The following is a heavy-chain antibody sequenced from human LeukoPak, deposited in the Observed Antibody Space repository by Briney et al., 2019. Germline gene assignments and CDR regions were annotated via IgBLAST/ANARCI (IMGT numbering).Heavy chain of an antibody. V-gene: IGHV3-23*01. D-gene: IGHD5-18*01. Sequence: GGSLRLSCAASGFTFSSYAMSWVRQAPGKGLEWVSAISGSGGSTYYADSVKGRFTISRDNSKNTLYLQMNSLRAEDTAVYYCAKGYGGALGVVHNWFDPWGRGTLVTVSS. CDR3: AKGYGGALGVVHNWFDP. CDR2: ISGSGGST. CDR1: GFTFSSYA. J-gene: IGHJ5*02.